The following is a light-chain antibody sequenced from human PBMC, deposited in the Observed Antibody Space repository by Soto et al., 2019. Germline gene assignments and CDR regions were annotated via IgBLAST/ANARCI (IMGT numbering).Light chain of an antibody. CDR2: GAS. Sequence: ESVLTQSPGTLSLSPGEKATLSCRASQSVSSSYLAWYQQKPGQAPRLLIYGASSRATGIPDRFSGSGSGTDFTLTVSRLEPEDFAVYYCQQFGSSSWTIGQGTKEEIK. V-gene: IGKV3-20*01. CDR1: QSVSSSY. J-gene: IGKJ1*01. CDR3: QQFGSSSWT.